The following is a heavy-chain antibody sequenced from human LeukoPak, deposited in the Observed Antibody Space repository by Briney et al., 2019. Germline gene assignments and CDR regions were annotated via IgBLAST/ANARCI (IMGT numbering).Heavy chain of an antibody. J-gene: IGHJ4*02. D-gene: IGHD3-22*01. V-gene: IGHV4-59*11. CDR3: ARRSGVLDSRDSRYYFDH. Sequence: SQTLSLTCIVSGGSISSHYWSWVRQPPGKGLEYIGYIYYSGSTDYNPSLKSRVTISLDTSKNQFSLNLTSVTAADTAVYYCARRSGVLDSRDSRYYFDHWGQGTLVTVSS. CDR1: GGSISSHY. CDR2: IYYSGST.